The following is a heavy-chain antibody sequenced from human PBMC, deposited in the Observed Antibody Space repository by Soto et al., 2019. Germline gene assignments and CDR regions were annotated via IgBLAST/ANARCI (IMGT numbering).Heavy chain of an antibody. CDR3: VRRAQYFDGTGFHAFDI. CDR1: GYNFNKYA. Sequence: PGGSLRLSCVASGYNFNKYAVSWVRQAPGKGLEWVSAISSGGDNTHYADSVKGRFTITRDNSKNMLYLEMNSLTVEETAVYYCVRRAQYFDGTGFHAFDIWGQGTRVTVSS. J-gene: IGHJ3*02. CDR2: ISSGGDNT. D-gene: IGHD3-22*01. V-gene: IGHV3-23*01.